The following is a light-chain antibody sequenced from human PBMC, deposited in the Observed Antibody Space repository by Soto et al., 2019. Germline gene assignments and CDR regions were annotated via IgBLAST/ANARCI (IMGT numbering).Light chain of an antibody. CDR2: EVT. V-gene: IGLV2-8*01. J-gene: IGLJ1*01. CDR3: SSFAGTNSFV. Sequence: QSALPQPHSASGSPGQSVTISCTCTTSDIGAYNYVSWYEQRPGKAPKHIIYEVTRRSSGVPDRIFGSKYDTTAYLTVSGLQSEDEADYYCSSFAGTNSFVFGNGTKLTVL. CDR1: TSDIGAYNY.